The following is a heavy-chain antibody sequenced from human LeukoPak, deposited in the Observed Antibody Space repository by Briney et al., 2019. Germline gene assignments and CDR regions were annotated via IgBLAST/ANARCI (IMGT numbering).Heavy chain of an antibody. CDR2: IYHSGTS. CDR3: AGVRSPWDAFDI. D-gene: IGHD1-26*01. V-gene: IGHV4-30-2*01. J-gene: IGHJ3*02. CDR1: GGSISNGDYS. Sequence: SETLSLTCAVSGGSISNGDYSWSWIRQPPGKGLEWIGYIYHSGTSYYNPSLKSRVTISVDKSRNQFSLQLRSVTAADTAVYYCAGVRSPWDAFDIWGQGTMVTVSS.